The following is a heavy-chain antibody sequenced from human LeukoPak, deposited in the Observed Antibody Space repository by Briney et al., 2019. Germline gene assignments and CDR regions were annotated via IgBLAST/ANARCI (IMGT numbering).Heavy chain of an antibody. J-gene: IGHJ4*02. V-gene: IGHV1-18*04. D-gene: IGHD2-8*01. CDR2: ISAYSGNT. CDR3: GRPGYCSNGVCQYYFDY. CDR1: GYSFTGYY. Sequence: GASVKVSFKASGYSFTGYYMHWVRQAPGQGLEWMGWISAYSGNTNYAQKLQGRVTMTTDASTSTAYMELRSLRSDDTAVYYCGRPGYCSNGVCQYYFDYWGQGTLVAVSS.